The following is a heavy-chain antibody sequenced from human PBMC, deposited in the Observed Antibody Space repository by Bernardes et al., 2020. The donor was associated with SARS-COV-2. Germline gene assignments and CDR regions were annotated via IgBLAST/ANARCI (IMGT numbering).Heavy chain of an antibody. CDR2: ISSSSSYI. V-gene: IGHV3-21*01. D-gene: IGHD2-15*01. CDR3: ARDSELLDIYYYYYMDV. Sequence: GGSLRLSCAASGFTFSSYSMNWVRQAPGKGLEWVSSISSSSSYIYYSDSVKGRFTISRDNAKNSLYLQMNSLRAEDTAVYYCARDSELLDIYYYYYMDVWGKGTTVTVSS. J-gene: IGHJ6*03. CDR1: GFTFSSYS.